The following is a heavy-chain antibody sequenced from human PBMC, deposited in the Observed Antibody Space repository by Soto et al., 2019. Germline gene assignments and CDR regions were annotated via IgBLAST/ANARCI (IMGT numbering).Heavy chain of an antibody. J-gene: IGHJ6*02. CDR1: GFNFGSYA. CDR2: ISFDGSNK. D-gene: IGHD5-18*01. CDR3: ARDMGYSYRTGYGLDV. Sequence: GGSLRLSCEASGFNFGSYAMHWVRQTPGKGLEWVAVISFDGSNKFYAESVKGRITISRDNSKNTLFLQMNSLRPEDTAVYYCARDMGYSYRTGYGLDVWG. V-gene: IGHV3-30-3*01.